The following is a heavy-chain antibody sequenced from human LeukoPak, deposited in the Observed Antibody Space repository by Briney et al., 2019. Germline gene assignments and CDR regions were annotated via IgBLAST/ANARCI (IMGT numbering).Heavy chain of an antibody. V-gene: IGHV4-39*01. CDR3: ARLTPLYCSGGSCFSPSYFQH. Sequence: SETLSLTCTVSGGSISSTSYYWGWMRPPPGKGLEWIGTIYYSGSTYYNPSIKSRVTISVDTSKNQSTLKLSSVPAPETAVYYCARLTPLYCSGGSCFSPSYFQHWGQGTLVTVSS. J-gene: IGHJ1*01. CDR1: GGSISSTSYY. D-gene: IGHD2-15*01. CDR2: IYYSGST.